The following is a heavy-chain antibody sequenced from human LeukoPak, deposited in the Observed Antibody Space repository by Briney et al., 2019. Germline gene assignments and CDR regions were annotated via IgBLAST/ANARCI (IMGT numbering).Heavy chain of an antibody. Sequence: ASVKVSCKASGYTFTGYYMHWVRQAPGQGLEWMGWINPNSGGTNYAQKFQGRVTMTRDTSISTAYMELSRLTSDDTAVYYCARRGLVAGIYDLVYGFDIWGQGTMVTVSS. V-gene: IGHV1-2*02. CDR3: ARRGLVAGIYDLVYGFDI. CDR2: INPNSGGT. J-gene: IGHJ3*02. CDR1: GYTFTGYY. D-gene: IGHD3/OR15-3a*01.